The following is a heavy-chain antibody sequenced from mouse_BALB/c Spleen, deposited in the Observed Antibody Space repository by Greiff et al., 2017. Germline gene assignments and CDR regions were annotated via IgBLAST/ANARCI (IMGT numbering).Heavy chain of an antibody. CDR2: IYPGDGDT. Sequence: QVQLQQSGAELARPGASVKLSCKASGYTFTSYWMQWVKQRPGQGLEWIGAIYPGDGDTRYTQKFKGKATLTADKSSSTAYMQLSSLASEDSAVYYCARRGYGSSFWYFDVWGAGTTVTVSS. V-gene: IGHV1-87*01. D-gene: IGHD1-1*01. CDR3: ARRGYGSSFWYFDV. J-gene: IGHJ1*01. CDR1: GYTFTSYW.